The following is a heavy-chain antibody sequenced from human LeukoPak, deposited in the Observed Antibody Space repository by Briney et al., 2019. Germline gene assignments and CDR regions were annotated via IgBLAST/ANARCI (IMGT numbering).Heavy chain of an antibody. Sequence: SETLSLTCTVSGDSISSSSYYWGWIRQPPGKGLEWIGSIYYSGSTYYNPSLKSRVTISVDTSKNQFSLKLSSVTAADTAVYYCARDRHYYGSGSYYEINWFDPWGQGTLVTVSS. CDR2: IYYSGST. CDR3: ARDRHYYGSGSYYEINWFDP. CDR1: GDSISSSSYY. V-gene: IGHV4-39*07. J-gene: IGHJ5*02. D-gene: IGHD3-10*01.